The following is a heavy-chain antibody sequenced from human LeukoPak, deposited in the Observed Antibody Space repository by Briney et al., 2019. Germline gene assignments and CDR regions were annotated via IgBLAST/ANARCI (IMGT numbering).Heavy chain of an antibody. Sequence: PGGSPRLSCAASGFTFSGSAMHWVRQASGKGLEWVGRIRSKTNSYATAYAASVKGRFTISRDDSKNTAYLQMNSLKTEDTAVYYCTGGIAAAGDLDCWGQGTLVTVSS. V-gene: IGHV3-73*01. D-gene: IGHD6-13*01. CDR2: IRSKTNSYAT. CDR1: GFTFSGSA. J-gene: IGHJ4*02. CDR3: TGGIAAAGDLDC.